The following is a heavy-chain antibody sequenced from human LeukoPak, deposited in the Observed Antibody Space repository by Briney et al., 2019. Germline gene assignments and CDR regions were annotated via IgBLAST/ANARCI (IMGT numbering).Heavy chain of an antibody. CDR1: GYTFTSYG. CDR2: ISAYNGNT. D-gene: IGHD5-18*01. CDR3: ARSGQQLWAKNWFDP. V-gene: IGHV1-18*01. J-gene: IGHJ5*02. Sequence: ASVKVSCKASGYTFTSYGISWVRQAPEQGLEGMGWISAYNGNTNYAQKPQGRVTMTTDTSTSTAYMELRSLRSDDTAVYYCARSGQQLWAKNWFDPWGQGTLVTVSS.